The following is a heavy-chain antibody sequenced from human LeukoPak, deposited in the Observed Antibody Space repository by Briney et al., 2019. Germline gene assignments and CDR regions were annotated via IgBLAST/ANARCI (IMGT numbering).Heavy chain of an antibody. V-gene: IGHV3-74*03. CDR2: IHPDGSIT. J-gene: IGHJ5*02. CDR3: APQQTYSPYNWFDP. Sequence: GGSLRLSCVGSGFTISKYWMHWVRQAPGTGLVWVSRIHPDGSITTYADSVKGRFTISRDNAKNTLYLQMNSLRAEDTAVYYCAPQQTYSPYNWFDPWGQGTLVTVSS. CDR1: GFTISKYW. D-gene: IGHD5-12*01.